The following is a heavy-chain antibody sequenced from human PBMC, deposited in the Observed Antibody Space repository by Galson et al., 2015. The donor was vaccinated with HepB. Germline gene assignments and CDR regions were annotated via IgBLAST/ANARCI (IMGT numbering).Heavy chain of an antibody. CDR3: ARGNYDFWSGYPEHDYFDY. D-gene: IGHD3-3*01. CDR2: IWYDGSNK. J-gene: IGHJ4*02. V-gene: IGHV3-33*01. Sequence: LRLSCAASGFTFSSYGMHWVRQAPGKGLEWVAVIWYDGSNKYYADSVKGRFTISRDNSKNTLYLQMNSLRAEDTAVYYCARGNYDFWSGYPEHDYFDYWGQGTLVTVSS. CDR1: GFTFSSYG.